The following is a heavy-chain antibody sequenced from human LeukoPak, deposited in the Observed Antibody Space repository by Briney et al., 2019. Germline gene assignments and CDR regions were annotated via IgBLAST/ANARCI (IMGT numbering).Heavy chain of an antibody. J-gene: IGHJ4*02. CDR1: GFTFSSYS. CDR2: ISSSSSTI. V-gene: IGHV3-48*01. D-gene: IGHD2-15*01. Sequence: GGSLRLSCAASGFTFSSYSMNWVRQAPGKGLEWVSYISSSSSTIYYADSVKGRFTISRDNAKNSLYLQMNSLRAEDTAVYYCARDRRVVVAAAFDYWGQGTLVTDSS. CDR3: ARDRRVVVAAAFDY.